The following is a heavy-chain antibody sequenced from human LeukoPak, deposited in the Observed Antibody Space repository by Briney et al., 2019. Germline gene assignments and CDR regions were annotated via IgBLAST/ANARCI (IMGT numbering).Heavy chain of an antibody. D-gene: IGHD3-10*01. J-gene: IGHJ4*02. V-gene: IGHV1-18*04. CDR1: GYTFTSYG. Sequence: ASVKVSCKASGYTFTSYGISWVRQAPGQGLEWMGWISAYNGNTNYAQKLQGRVTMATDTPTSTAYMELRSLRSDDTAVYYCARDDTMVRGVSFDYWGQGTLVTVSS. CDR2: ISAYNGNT. CDR3: ARDDTMVRGVSFDY.